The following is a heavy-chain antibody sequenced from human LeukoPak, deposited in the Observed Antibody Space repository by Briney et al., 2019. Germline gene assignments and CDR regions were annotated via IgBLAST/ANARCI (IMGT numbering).Heavy chain of an antibody. V-gene: IGHV3-23*01. CDR2: ISGSGGST. J-gene: IGHJ4*02. CDR3: AKGASYYYGSGSYYKYYFDY. CDR1: GFTFSSYA. D-gene: IGHD3-10*01. Sequence: PGGSLRLSCAASGFTFSSYAMSWVRQAPGKGLEWVSAISGSGGSTYYADSVKGRFTISRDNSKNTLYLRMNSLRAEDTAVYYCAKGASYYYGSGSYYKYYFDYWGQGTLVTVSS.